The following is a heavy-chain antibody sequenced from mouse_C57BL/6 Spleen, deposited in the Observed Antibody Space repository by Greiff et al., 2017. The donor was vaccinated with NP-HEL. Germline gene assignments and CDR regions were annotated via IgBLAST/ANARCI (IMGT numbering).Heavy chain of an antibody. J-gene: IGHJ4*01. CDR1: GFSLSTSGMG. Sequence: QVTLKVSGPGILQPSQTLSLTCSFSGFSLSTSGMGVGRIRQPSGKGLEWLAHIWWADDKYYNPALKSRPTISKDTSKNQVFLKIANVDTADTATYYCARMDHDYDGGDYYAMDYWGQGTSVTVSS. CDR2: IWWADDK. CDR3: ARMDHDYDGGDYYAMDY. D-gene: IGHD2-4*01. V-gene: IGHV8-8*01.